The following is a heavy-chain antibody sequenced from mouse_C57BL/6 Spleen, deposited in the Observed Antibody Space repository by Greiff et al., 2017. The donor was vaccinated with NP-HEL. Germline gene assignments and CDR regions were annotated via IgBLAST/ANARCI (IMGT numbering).Heavy chain of an antibody. D-gene: IGHD3-2*02. J-gene: IGHJ4*01. CDR2: LNPSNGGT. V-gene: IGHV1-53*01. CDR3: ARAEEFTAHGDAMDY. CDR1: GYTFTSYW. Sequence: QVQLQQPGTELVKPGASVKLSCKASGYTFTSYWMHWVKQRPGQGLEWIGNLNPSNGGTNYNEKFKSKATLTVDKASSTAYIQLSSLTSEDSAGYYCARAEEFTAHGDAMDYWGQGTSAPVSS.